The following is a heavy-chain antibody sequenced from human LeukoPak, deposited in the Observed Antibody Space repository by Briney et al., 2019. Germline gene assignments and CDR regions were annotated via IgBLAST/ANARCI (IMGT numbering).Heavy chain of an antibody. CDR1: GYSFTSYW. CDR2: IYPSDSEA. Sequence: GESLKISCNGSGYSFTSYWIGWVRRMRGKGLEWIGIIYPSDSEARYSPSFPGQVTIAADKSISTAYLQWSSLKASDTAMYYCASLGHGATGGYFDYWGQGTLVTVSS. V-gene: IGHV5-51*01. J-gene: IGHJ4*02. CDR3: ASLGHGATGGYFDY. D-gene: IGHD1-26*01.